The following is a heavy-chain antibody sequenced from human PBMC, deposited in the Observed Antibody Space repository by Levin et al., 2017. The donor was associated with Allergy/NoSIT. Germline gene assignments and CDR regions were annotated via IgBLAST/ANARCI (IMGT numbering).Heavy chain of an antibody. Sequence: PSETLSLTCVASGFIFSDRWMHWVRQAPGKGLVWVARINEDGRITTYADSVKGRFTISRDNAKNTVFLQMTSLRAEDTAMYFCAFPPCTGGNCYFDFWGQGTLVTVSS. CDR2: INEDGRIT. CDR1: GFIFSDRW. V-gene: IGHV3-74*01. J-gene: IGHJ4*02. D-gene: IGHD2-8*02. CDR3: AFPPCTGGNCYFDF.